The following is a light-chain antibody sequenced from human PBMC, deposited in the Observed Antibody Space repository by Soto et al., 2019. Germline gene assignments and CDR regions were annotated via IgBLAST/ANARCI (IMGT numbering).Light chain of an antibody. Sequence: QAVVTQPPSVSGAPGQRVTISCTGSSSNIGAGYDVYWYQQLPGTAPKLLIYGNSNRPSGVPDRFSGSKSGTSASLAITGLQAEDEADYYCQSYDSSLSAGVFGGGTKLTVL. CDR3: QSYDSSLSAGV. V-gene: IGLV1-40*01. CDR1: SSNIGAGYD. J-gene: IGLJ3*02. CDR2: GNS.